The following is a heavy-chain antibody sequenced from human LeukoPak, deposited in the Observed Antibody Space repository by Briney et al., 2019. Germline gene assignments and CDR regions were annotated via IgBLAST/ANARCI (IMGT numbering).Heavy chain of an antibody. V-gene: IGHV3-21*01. CDR1: GFTFSSYS. J-gene: IGHJ5*02. CDR3: ARGVGLGGWFDP. D-gene: IGHD3-16*01. CDR2: ISSSSRHI. Sequence: GGSLRLSCAASGFTFSSYSMNWVRQAPGKGLEWVSSISSSSRHIYYADSVKGRFTISRDNAKNSLYLQMNSLRVEDTAVYYCARGVGLGGWFDPWGQGALVTVSS.